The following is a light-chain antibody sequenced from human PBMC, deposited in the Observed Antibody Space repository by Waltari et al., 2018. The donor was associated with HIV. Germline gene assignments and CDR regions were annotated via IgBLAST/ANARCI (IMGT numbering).Light chain of an antibody. J-gene: IGLJ2*01. CDR1: SSDVGSYNI. V-gene: IGLV2-23*02. CDR3: CSYAGSSTLV. CDR2: EVS. Sequence: GQSITISCTGTSSDVGSYNIVSWYQQHPGKAPKLMIYEVSKRPSGVSNRFSGSKSGNTASLTISGLQAEDEADYYCCSYAGSSTLVFGGGTKLTVL.